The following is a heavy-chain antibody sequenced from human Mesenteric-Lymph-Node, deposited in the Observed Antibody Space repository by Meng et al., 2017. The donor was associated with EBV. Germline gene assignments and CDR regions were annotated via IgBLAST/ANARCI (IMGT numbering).Heavy chain of an antibody. J-gene: IGHJ4*02. CDR3: ARGRGFPVRYFDL. Sequence: HLQRGGAVRFKSSDTLSLTGAVYGGSFSGYYWTWIRQAPGKGLEWMGEVYHTGGTNYSPSLQSRVTMSVDVSKNQFALKLSSLTAADTSVYYCARGRGFPVRYFDLWGQGTLVTVSS. V-gene: IGHV4-34*01. CDR2: VYHTGGT. D-gene: IGHD5-12*01. CDR1: GGSFSGYY.